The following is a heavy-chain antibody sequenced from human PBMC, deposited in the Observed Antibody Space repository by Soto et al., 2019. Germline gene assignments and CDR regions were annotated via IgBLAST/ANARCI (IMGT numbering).Heavy chain of an antibody. Sequence: AAGKVCCKAAGGRFSGYVISCGLQAPGQGLEWMGGISPIGGAANCAQEFQGGVTITAADCTRTAYMELRSLRSEGTAVYYGASHIVVVPASLRYLFAPWGQGTRVIVSS. J-gene: IGHJ5*02. V-gene: IGHV1-69*13. D-gene: IGHD2-2*01. CDR2: ISPIGGAA. CDR1: GGRFSGYV. CDR3: ASHIVVVPASLRYLFAP.